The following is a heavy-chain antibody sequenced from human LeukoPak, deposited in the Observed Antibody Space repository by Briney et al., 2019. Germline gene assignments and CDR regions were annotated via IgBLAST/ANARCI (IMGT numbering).Heavy chain of an antibody. Sequence: PGRSLRLSCAASGFTFSSYGMHWVRQAPGKGLEWVAVISYDGSNKYYADSVKGRFTISRDNSKNTLYLQMNSLRAEDTAVYYCARDAIYYDSSVTPVFFVWGQGTLVTVSS. CDR1: GFTFSSYG. CDR3: ARDAIYYDSSVTPVFFV. V-gene: IGHV3-30*03. J-gene: IGHJ4*02. CDR2: ISYDGSNK. D-gene: IGHD3-22*01.